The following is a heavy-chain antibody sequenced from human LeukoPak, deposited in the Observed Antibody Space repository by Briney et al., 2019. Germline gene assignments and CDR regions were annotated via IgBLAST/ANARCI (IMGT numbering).Heavy chain of an antibody. J-gene: IGHJ6*03. CDR1: GGSISSYY. CDR2: IYYSGST. Sequence: PSETLSLTCTVSGGSISSYYWSWIRQPPGKGLEWIGYIYYSGSTNYNPSLKSRVTISVDTSKNQFSLKLSSVTAADTAVYYCAREAYARSHYMDVWGKGTTVTVSS. V-gene: IGHV4-59*01. D-gene: IGHD6-6*01. CDR3: AREAYARSHYMDV.